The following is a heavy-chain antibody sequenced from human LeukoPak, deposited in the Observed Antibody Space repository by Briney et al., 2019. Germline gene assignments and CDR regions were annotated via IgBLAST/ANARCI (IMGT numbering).Heavy chain of an antibody. D-gene: IGHD3-22*01. CDR3: ARATNYYDSSGYYTF. CDR2: ISAYNGNT. CDR1: GHTFTSYG. V-gene: IGHV1-18*01. Sequence: ASVKVSCKASGHTFTSYGISWVRQAPGQGLEWMGWISAYNGNTNYAQKLQGRVTMTTDTSTSTAYMELRSLRSDDTAVYYCARATNYYDSSGYYTFWGQGTLVTVSS. J-gene: IGHJ4*02.